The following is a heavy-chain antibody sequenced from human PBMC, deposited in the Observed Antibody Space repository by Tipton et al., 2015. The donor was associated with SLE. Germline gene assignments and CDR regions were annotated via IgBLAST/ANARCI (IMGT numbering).Heavy chain of an antibody. V-gene: IGHV4-30-2*02. CDR3: ARHGHSSGWYSPDYFDY. J-gene: IGHJ4*02. CDR1: GGSISSGGYS. CDR2: IYHSGST. Sequence: TLSLTCAVSGGSISSGGYSWSWIRQPPGKGLEWIGYIYHSGSTYYNPSLKSRVTISVDTSKNQFSLKLSSVTTADTAVYYCARHGHSSGWYSPDYFDYWGQGTLVTVSS. D-gene: IGHD6-19*01.